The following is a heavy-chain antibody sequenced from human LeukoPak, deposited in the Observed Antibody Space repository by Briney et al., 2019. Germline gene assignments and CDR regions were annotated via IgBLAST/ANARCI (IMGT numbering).Heavy chain of an antibody. CDR1: GGTFSSYA. J-gene: IGHJ3*02. V-gene: IGHV1-69*01. CDR2: IIPIFGTA. Sequence: ASVKVSCKASGGTFSSYAISWVRQAPGQGLEGMGGIIPIFGTANYAQKFQGRVTITAEESTSTAYMELSSLRSEDAAVYYCARSGVPAAMRGSAFDIWGQGTMVTVSS. D-gene: IGHD2-2*01. CDR3: ARSGVPAAMRGSAFDI.